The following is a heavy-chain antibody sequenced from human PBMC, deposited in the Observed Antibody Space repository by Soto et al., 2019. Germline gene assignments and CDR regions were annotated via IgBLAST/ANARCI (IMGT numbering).Heavy chain of an antibody. D-gene: IGHD2-2*01. CDR3: RVPAAIYGGVNDAFAI. CDR1: GFTFSSYA. V-gene: IGHV3-30-3*01. CDR2: ISYDGSNK. Sequence: QVQLVESGGGVVQPGRSLRLSCAASGFTFSSYAMHWVRQAPGKGLEWVAVISYDGSNKYYADSVKGRFTISRDNSKNTLYLQMNSLRAEDTAVYYCRVPAAIYGGVNDAFAIWGQGTMVTVSS. J-gene: IGHJ3*02.